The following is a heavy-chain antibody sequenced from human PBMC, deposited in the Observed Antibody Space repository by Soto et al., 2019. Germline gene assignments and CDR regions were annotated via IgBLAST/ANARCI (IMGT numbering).Heavy chain of an antibody. V-gene: IGHV4-4*07. D-gene: IGHD2-8*01. J-gene: IGHJ6*02. CDR3: ARDGVGPHGMDV. CDR2: IYTSGNT. Sequence: QVQLQGSDPRLLKPSETLSLTCTVSGASVTSYYWSWIRQPAGKGLDWIGRIYTSGNTDYNPSLKRRVTLSVETSQNQVSLKLSSVTAADTAIYYCARDGVGPHGMDVWGQGTTVTVSS. CDR1: GASVTSYY.